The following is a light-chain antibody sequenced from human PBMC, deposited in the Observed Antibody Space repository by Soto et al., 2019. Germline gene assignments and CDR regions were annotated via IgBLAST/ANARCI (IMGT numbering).Light chain of an antibody. CDR2: KAS. CDR3: KHYNSYSEA. Sequence: DIQMTQSPSTLSGSVGDRVTITCRASQTISSWLAWYQQKPGKAPKLLIYKASTLKSGVPSRFSGSGSGTEFTRTISSLQPDDFATYYCKHYNSYSEAFGQGTKVELK. J-gene: IGKJ1*01. V-gene: IGKV1-5*03. CDR1: QTISSW.